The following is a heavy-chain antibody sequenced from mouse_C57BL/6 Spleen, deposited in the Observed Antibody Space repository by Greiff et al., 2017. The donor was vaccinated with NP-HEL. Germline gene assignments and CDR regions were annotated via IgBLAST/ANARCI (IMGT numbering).Heavy chain of an antibody. Sequence: QVQLQQPGTELVKPGASVKLSCKASGYTFTSYWMHWVKQRPGQGLEWIGNINPSNGGTNYNEKFKSKATLTVEKSSSTAYMQLSSLTSEDSAVYYCARWGDGSSSYYYAMDYWGQGTSVTVSS. CDR1: GYTFTSYW. CDR2: INPSNGGT. J-gene: IGHJ4*01. D-gene: IGHD1-1*01. V-gene: IGHV1-53*01. CDR3: ARWGDGSSSYYYAMDY.